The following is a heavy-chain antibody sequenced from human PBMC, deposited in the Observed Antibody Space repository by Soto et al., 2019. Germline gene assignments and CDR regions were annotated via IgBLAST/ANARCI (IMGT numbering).Heavy chain of an antibody. CDR3: AREGGSSWNGYGYFDL. V-gene: IGHV3-74*01. J-gene: IGHJ2*01. D-gene: IGHD6-13*01. Sequence: EVQLVESGGGLVQPGGSLRLSCAASGFTFSSYWMHWVRQAPGKGLVWVSRINSDGSITTYADSVKGRFTISRDNARNTLYLQLSSLRAEDTALYYCAREGGSSWNGYGYFDLWGRGTLVTVSS. CDR2: INSDGSIT. CDR1: GFTFSSYW.